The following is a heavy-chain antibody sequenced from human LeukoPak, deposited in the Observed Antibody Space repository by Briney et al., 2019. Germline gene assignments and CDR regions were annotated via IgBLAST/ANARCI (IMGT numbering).Heavy chain of an antibody. Sequence: SETLSLTCTVSGGSISSSSYYWGWIRQPPGKGLEWIGSIYYSGSTYYNPSLKSRVTISVDTSKNQFSLKLSSVTAADTAVYYCARLNWNYDVDYWGQGTLVTVSS. CDR3: ARLNWNYDVDY. V-gene: IGHV4-39*01. CDR2: IYYSGST. D-gene: IGHD1-7*01. CDR1: GGSISSSSYY. J-gene: IGHJ4*02.